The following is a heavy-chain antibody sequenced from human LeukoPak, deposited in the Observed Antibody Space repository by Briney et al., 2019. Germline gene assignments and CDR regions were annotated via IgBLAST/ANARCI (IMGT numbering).Heavy chain of an antibody. V-gene: IGHV4-59*01. Sequence: PSETLSLTCTISGGSITSYYWSWIRQPPGKGLEWIVYIYYSGNTNYNPSLKSRVTISVDTSKNEFSLQLTSVTAADTAVYYCARGSGWLPDCWGQGTLVTVSS. CDR1: GGSITSYY. J-gene: IGHJ4*02. CDR2: IYYSGNT. CDR3: ARGSGWLPDC. D-gene: IGHD6-19*01.